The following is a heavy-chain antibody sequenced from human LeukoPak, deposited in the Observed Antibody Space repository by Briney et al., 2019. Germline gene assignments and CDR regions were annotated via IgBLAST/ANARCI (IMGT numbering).Heavy chain of an antibody. D-gene: IGHD5-18*01. CDR1: GFTFSNAW. Sequence: PGVSLRLSCAASGFTFSNAWMNWVRHTPVKGLGWVGRIKPKTNGGTTDYAAPVKGRFTISRDDSKNTLYLQMISLKTEDTGVYYCTREGYSYGYHAFDVWGQGTMVTVSS. CDR3: TREGYSYGYHAFDV. J-gene: IGHJ3*01. V-gene: IGHV3-15*01. CDR2: IKPKTNGGTT.